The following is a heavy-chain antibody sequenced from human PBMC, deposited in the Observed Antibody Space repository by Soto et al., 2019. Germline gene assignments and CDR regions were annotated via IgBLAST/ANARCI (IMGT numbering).Heavy chain of an antibody. CDR2: INTSGGNT. V-gene: IGHV3-23*01. Sequence: GFQSLSSAASGFHFRNHAMNWVRPAPGKGLEWVSGINTSGGNTYYADSVKGRFTISRDNSKNTLFLQMNSLRAEDTSLYYCAKEKWDQRAFDSWVQGTTVTVSS. CDR3: AKEKWDQRAFDS. D-gene: IGHD1-26*01. J-gene: IGHJ3*02. CDR1: GFHFRNHA.